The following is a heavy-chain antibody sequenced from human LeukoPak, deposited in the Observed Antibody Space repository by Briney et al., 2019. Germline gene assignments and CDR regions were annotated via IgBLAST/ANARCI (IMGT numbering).Heavy chain of an antibody. Sequence: ASVKVSCKASGYTFTGYYMHWVRQAPGQGLEWMGWINPNSGGTNYAQKFQGRVTMTRDTSISTAYMELSGLRSDDTAVYYCARDSSVASSGSPVYYYYMDVWGKGTTVTVSS. CDR3: ARDSSVASSGSPVYYYYMDV. V-gene: IGHV1-2*02. J-gene: IGHJ6*03. CDR2: INPNSGGT. D-gene: IGHD3-22*01. CDR1: GYTFTGYY.